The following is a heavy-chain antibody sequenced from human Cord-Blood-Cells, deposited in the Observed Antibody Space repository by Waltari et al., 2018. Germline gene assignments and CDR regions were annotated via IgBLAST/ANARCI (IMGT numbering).Heavy chain of an antibody. J-gene: IGHJ5*02. CDR2: IYYSGTT. V-gene: IGHV4-39*01. CDR1: GGSISSSSYY. CDR3: ARRGDFWSGYYYNWFDP. D-gene: IGHD3-3*01. Sequence: QLQLQESGPGLVKPSETLSLTCTVSGGSISSSSYYWGWIRQPPGKGLEWIGSIYYSGTTYYNPSLKSRGTISVDTSKNQFSLKLSSVTAADTAVYYCARRGDFWSGYYYNWFDPWGQGTLVTVSS.